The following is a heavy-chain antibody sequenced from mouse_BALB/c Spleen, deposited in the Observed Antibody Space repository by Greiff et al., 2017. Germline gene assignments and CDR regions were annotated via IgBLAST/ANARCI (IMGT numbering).Heavy chain of an antibody. CDR1: GFTFSSYA. J-gene: IGHJ3*01. Sequence: EVQGVESGGGLVKPGGSLKLSCAASGFTFSSYAMSWVRQSPEKRLEWVAEISSGGSYTYYPDTVTGRFTISRDNAKNTLYLEMSSLRSEDTAMYYCARGGGSSYSWFAYWGQGTLVTVSA. D-gene: IGHD1-1*01. V-gene: IGHV5-9-4*01. CDR3: ARGGGSSYSWFAY. CDR2: ISSGGSYT.